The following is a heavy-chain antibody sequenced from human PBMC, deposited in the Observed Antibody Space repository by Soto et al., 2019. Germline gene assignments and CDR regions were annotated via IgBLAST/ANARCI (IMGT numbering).Heavy chain of an antibody. D-gene: IGHD3-10*01. CDR2: INHGGST. J-gene: IGHJ4*02. V-gene: IGHV4-34*01. CDR1: GGSFSGDH. Sequence: QVQLQQRGAGLLKPSETLSLTCAVYGGSFSGDHWSWIRQPPGKGLEWIGEINHGGSTNHNPALKSRVTVSIDTSKNQVSLKLSSVTAADTAVYYCAIIWRSGYRAFDYWGQGTLVTVSS. CDR3: AIIWRSGYRAFDY.